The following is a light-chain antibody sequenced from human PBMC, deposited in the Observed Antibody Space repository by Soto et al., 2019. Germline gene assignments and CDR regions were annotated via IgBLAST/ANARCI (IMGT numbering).Light chain of an antibody. Sequence: HSVLTQPPSASGSPGQSVTISCTGTSSDVGGYNYVSWYQQHSGKAPKLMIYEVSKRPSGVPDRFSGSKSGSTASLTVSGLQAEDEADYYCSSYAGSNNPFVFGTGTKLTVL. J-gene: IGLJ1*01. CDR1: SSDVGGYNY. CDR2: EVS. V-gene: IGLV2-8*01. CDR3: SSYAGSNNPFV.